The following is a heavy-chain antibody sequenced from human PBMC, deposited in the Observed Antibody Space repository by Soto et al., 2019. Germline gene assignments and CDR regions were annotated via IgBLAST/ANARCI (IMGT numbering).Heavy chain of an antibody. CDR3: ARDLAVGLVDY. J-gene: IGHJ4*02. CDR2: ISAYNGNT. Sequence: QVQLVQSGAEVKKPGASVKVSCKASGYTFTSYGISWVRQAPGQGLEWMGWISAYNGNTKYAQKLQGRVTMTPDTSTSRAHVEVRSLRSDDTAVYYCARDLAVGLVDYWGQGTLVTVSS. V-gene: IGHV1-18*01. CDR1: GYTFTSYG. D-gene: IGHD6-19*01.